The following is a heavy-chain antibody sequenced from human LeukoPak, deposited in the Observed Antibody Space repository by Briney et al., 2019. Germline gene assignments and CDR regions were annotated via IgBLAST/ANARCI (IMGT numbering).Heavy chain of an antibody. CDR3: SRGTPPATTPFDY. Sequence: ASVKVSCKASGYTFTGYYMHWVRQAPGQGLEWMGRITPDSGGAKYAQKFQGRVTMTRDTSISIAYMELSNLRSDDTAMYYCSRGTPPATTPFDYWAQGTLVTVSS. CDR1: GYTFTGYY. V-gene: IGHV1-2*06. D-gene: IGHD5-12*01. J-gene: IGHJ4*02. CDR2: ITPDSGGA.